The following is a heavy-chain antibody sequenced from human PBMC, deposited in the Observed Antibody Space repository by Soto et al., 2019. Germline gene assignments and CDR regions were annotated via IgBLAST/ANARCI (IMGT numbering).Heavy chain of an antibody. D-gene: IGHD6-13*01. V-gene: IGHV3-23*01. Sequence: GGSLRLSCAASGFTFSSYAMSWVRQAPGKGLEWVSAISGSGGSTYYADSVKGRFTISRDNSKNTLYLQMNSLRAEDTAVYYCLKVPTSQRPVQEFDCWGKGSLVIVSS. J-gene: IGHJ4*02. CDR1: GFTFSSYA. CDR3: LKVPTSQRPVQEFDC. CDR2: ISGSGGST.